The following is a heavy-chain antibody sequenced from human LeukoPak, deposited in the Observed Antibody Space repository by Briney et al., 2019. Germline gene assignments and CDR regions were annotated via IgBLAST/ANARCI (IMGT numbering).Heavy chain of an antibody. CDR1: GDSIVTSSYY. Sequence: PSETLSLTCTVSGDSIVTSSYYWGWIRQPPGKGLEWLGSIYYSGITHYNPSLKRRVTIYVDTSRNQFSLHLYSVTAADTAVFYCARSDYYDYRQIDIWGQGTLVTVSS. CDR2: IYYSGIT. D-gene: IGHD3-22*01. CDR3: ARSDYYDYRQIDI. V-gene: IGHV4-39*01. J-gene: IGHJ4*02.